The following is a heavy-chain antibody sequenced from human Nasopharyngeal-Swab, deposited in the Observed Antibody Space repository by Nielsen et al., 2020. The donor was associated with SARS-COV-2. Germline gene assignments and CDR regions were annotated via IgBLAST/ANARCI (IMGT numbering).Heavy chain of an antibody. D-gene: IGHD4-17*01. Sequence: WSRQPPGKGLEWIGSIYYSGSTYYNPSLKSRVTISVDTSKNQFSLKLSSVTAADTAVYYCAGLGYGDSNWFDPWGQGTLVTVSS. CDR3: AGLGYGDSNWFDP. V-gene: IGHV4-39*01. J-gene: IGHJ5*02. CDR2: IYYSGST.